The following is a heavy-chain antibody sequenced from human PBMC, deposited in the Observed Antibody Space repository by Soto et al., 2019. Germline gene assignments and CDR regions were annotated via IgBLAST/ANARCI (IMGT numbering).Heavy chain of an antibody. V-gene: IGHV3-23*01. Sequence: GGSLRLSCAASGFTFSNYVMSWVRQAPGKGLEWVSSIGGTGSKTYYADSMRGRFTISRDNPKKTLYLQTNSLRAEDTAVYYCAKRDTSGWYYFDSWGQGTQVTVSS. D-gene: IGHD6-19*01. CDR3: AKRDTSGWYYFDS. CDR1: GFTFSNYV. J-gene: IGHJ4*02. CDR2: IGGTGSKT.